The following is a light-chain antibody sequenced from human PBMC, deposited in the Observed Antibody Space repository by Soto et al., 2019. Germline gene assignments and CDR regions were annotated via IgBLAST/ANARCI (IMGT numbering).Light chain of an antibody. CDR1: QGVSAY. CDR2: AAS. J-gene: IGKJ2*01. Sequence: DLQMTQSPSSLSASVGDRVTITCRASQGVSAYLRWYQQRQGRAPKLLIHAASNLLSGVPSRFRGSGSGTNVTLTISSLQPEDFATYYCQQSYRTPHTFGQGTKRETK. CDR3: QQSYRTPHT. V-gene: IGKV1-39*01.